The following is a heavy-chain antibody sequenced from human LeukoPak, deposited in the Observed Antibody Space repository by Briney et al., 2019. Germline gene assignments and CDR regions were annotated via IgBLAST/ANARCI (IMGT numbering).Heavy chain of an antibody. J-gene: IGHJ6*02. CDR1: GFTFSSYW. CDR3: ARVRTAPTTHGMDV. V-gene: IGHV3-7*01. CDR2: IKQDESEK. D-gene: IGHD5-18*01. Sequence: PGGSLRLSCAASGFTFSSYWMGWVRQAPGKGLEWVANIKQDESEKYYVDSVRGRFTVSRDNAKNSLYLQMSSLRAEDTAVYYCARVRTAPTTHGMDVWGQGTTVTVSS.